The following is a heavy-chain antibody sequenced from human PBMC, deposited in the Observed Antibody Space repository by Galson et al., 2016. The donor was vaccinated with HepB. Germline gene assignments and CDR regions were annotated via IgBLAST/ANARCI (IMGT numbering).Heavy chain of an antibody. Sequence: SLRLSCAASGFTFNSYTMNWVRQAPGKGLEWVSSISISSSYIYYADSVKGRLTISRDNAKNSLYLQMNSLRAEDPAVYYCARGSYWLLQHGDYFDYWGQGTRVTVSS. J-gene: IGHJ4*02. CDR3: ARGSYWLLQHGDYFDY. D-gene: IGHD1-26*01. V-gene: IGHV3-21*01. CDR2: ISISSSYI. CDR1: GFTFNSYT.